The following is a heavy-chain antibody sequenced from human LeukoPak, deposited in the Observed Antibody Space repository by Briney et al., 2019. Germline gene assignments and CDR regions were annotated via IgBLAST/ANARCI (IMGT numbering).Heavy chain of an antibody. J-gene: IGHJ4*02. D-gene: IGHD3-10*01. CDR2: ISGSGGST. V-gene: IGHV3-23*01. Sequence: GGSLRLSCAASGFTFSSYAMSWVRQAPGKGLEWVSAISGSGGSTYYADSVKGRFTISRDNSNNTLYLQMNSLRAEDTAVYYCAKGSSFMVRGVIINYWGQGTLVTVSS. CDR3: AKGSSFMVRGVIINY. CDR1: GFTFSSYA.